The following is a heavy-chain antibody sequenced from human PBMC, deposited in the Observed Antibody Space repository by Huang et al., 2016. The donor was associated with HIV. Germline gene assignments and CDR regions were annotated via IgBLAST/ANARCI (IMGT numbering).Heavy chain of an antibody. CDR3: ARDLGTTVVPDGMDV. Sequence: QVQLVQSGAEVKKPGASVKVSCRASGYTFISSVITWVRQAPGQGLEWMGLSRPSYGYTNYAQQFQGRVTMTTDTSTNTVYMEGRSLRSDDTAVYYCARDLGTTVVPDGMDVWGQGTTVTVSS. J-gene: IGHJ6*02. CDR1: GYTFISSV. V-gene: IGHV1-18*04. D-gene: IGHD4-17*01. CDR2: SRPSYGYT.